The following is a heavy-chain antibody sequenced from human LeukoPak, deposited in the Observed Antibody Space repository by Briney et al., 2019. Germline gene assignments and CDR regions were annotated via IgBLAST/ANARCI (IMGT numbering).Heavy chain of an antibody. Sequence: PGGSLRLSCAASGFTVSGTHMSWVRQAPGKGLEWVSAMYTGGTTYYADSVKGRFTISRDNSRNTLFLHMSSLRADDTAVYYCAKDEATSGGGLASCGRGALVTVSS. J-gene: IGHJ4*02. CDR3: AKDEATSGGGLAS. CDR2: MYTGGTT. CDR1: GFTVSGTH. D-gene: IGHD3-16*01. V-gene: IGHV3-53*01.